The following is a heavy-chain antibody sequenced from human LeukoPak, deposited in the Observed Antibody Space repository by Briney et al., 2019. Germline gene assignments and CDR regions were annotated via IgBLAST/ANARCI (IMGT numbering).Heavy chain of an antibody. CDR1: GYTFTSYG. D-gene: IGHD6-6*01. V-gene: IGHV1-69*13. CDR3: ASATEYSRGGDY. CDR2: IIPIFGTA. J-gene: IGHJ4*02. Sequence: GASVKVSCKASGYTFTSYGISWVRQAPGQGLEWMGGIIPIFGTANYAQKFQGRVTITADESTSTAYMELSSLRSEDTAVYYCASATEYSRGGDYWGQGTLVTVSS.